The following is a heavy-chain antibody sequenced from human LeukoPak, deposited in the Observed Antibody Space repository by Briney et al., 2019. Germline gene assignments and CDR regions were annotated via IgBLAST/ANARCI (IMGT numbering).Heavy chain of an antibody. Sequence: GGSLRLSRAASGFSFSRYWMNWVRRAPGKGLEWVANIKGDGIEKNYVDSVKGRFSISRDNAMNSLYLQMDSLRAEDTAVYYCAKEGAYPIITYDSWGQGALVTVSS. CDR3: AKEGAYPIITYDS. J-gene: IGHJ5*01. CDR1: GFSFSRYW. V-gene: IGHV3-7*01. D-gene: IGHD3-10*01. CDR2: IKGDGIEK.